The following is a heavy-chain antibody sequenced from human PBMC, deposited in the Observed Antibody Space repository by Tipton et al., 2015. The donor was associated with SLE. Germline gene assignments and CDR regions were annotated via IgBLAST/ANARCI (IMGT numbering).Heavy chain of an antibody. CDR3: ASGDCSSTSCYRAEYFQH. CDR2: IIPIFGTA. J-gene: IGHJ1*01. CDR1: GGTFSSYA. D-gene: IGHD2-2*01. Sequence: QSGAEVKKPGSSVKVSCKASGGTFSSYAISWVRQAPGQGLEWMGGIIPIFGTANYAQKFQGRVTITTDESTSTAYMELSSLRPEDTAVYYRASGDCSSTSCYRAEYFQHWGQGTLVTVSS. V-gene: IGHV1-69*05.